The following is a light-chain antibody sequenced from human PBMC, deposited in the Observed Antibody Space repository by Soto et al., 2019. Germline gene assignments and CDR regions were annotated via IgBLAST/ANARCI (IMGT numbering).Light chain of an antibody. J-gene: IGLJ2*01. CDR2: DVT. V-gene: IGLV2-11*01. CDR3: CSYAGSYTMV. Sequence: QSVLTRPRSVSGSPGQSVTISCTGTSSDVGGYNYVSWYQQQPGKAPRLMIYDVTKRPSGVPDRFSGSKSGNTASLTISGLQAEDEADYYCCSYAGSYTMVFGGGTKVTVL. CDR1: SSDVGGYNY.